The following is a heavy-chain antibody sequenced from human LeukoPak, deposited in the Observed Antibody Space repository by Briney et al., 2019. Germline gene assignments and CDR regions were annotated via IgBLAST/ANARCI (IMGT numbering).Heavy chain of an antibody. CDR2: ISAYNDNT. CDR1: GYTFTSYG. V-gene: IGHV1-18*01. D-gene: IGHD6-13*01. CDR3: AGEYIAAADDYFDY. Sequence: GASVKVSCKASGYTFTSYGFSWVRQAPGQGLEWMGWISAYNDNTKYAQKFQGRVTMTTDTSTNTAYMELRSLRSDDTAVYYCAGEYIAAADDYFDYWGQGTLVTVSS. J-gene: IGHJ4*02.